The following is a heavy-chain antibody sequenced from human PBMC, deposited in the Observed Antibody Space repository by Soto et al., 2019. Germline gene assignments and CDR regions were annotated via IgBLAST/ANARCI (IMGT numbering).Heavy chain of an antibody. V-gene: IGHV4-59*01. J-gene: IGHJ5*02. CDR1: GGSISSYY. CDR2: IYYSGST. CDR3: ARDPDP. Sequence: NPSETLSLTCTVSGGSISSYYWSWIRQPPGKGLEWIGYIYYSGSTNYNPSLKSRVTISVDTSKNQFSLKLSSVTAADTAVYYCARDPDPWGQGTLVTVSS.